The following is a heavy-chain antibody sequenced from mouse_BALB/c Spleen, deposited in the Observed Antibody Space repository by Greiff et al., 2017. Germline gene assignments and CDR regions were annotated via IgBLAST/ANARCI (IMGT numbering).Heavy chain of an antibody. CDR3: TRAYYRYDGYAMDY. CDR1: GYTFTSYW. Sequence: QVQLKQSGAELVKPGASVKLSCKASGYTFTSYWMHWVKLRPGQGFEWIGEINPSNGGTNYNEKFKRKATLTVDKSSSTAYMQLSSLTSEDSAVYYCTRAYYRYDGYAMDYWGQGTSVTVSS. V-gene: IGHV1S16*01. D-gene: IGHD2-14*01. CDR2: INPSNGGT. J-gene: IGHJ4*01.